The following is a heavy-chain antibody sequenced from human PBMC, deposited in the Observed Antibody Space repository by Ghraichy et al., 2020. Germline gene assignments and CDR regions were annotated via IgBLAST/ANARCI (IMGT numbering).Heavy chain of an antibody. Sequence: GQSLNISCAASGFTFSGYWISWVRQAPGKGLEWVANIDQDGSEKYYVDSVRGRFTISRDNVKNSLYLQMNSLRADDTALYYCARADAYSGDYWGQGTLVTVSS. CDR1: GFTFSGYW. CDR3: ARADAYSGDY. CDR2: IDQDGSEK. J-gene: IGHJ4*02. V-gene: IGHV3-7*03. D-gene: IGHD1-26*01.